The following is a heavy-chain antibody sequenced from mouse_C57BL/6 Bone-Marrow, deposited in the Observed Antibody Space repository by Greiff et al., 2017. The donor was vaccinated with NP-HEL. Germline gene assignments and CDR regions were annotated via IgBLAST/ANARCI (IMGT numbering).Heavy chain of an antibody. J-gene: IGHJ2*01. CDR2: INPGSGGT. CDR3: ARGTTVLAFDY. D-gene: IGHD1-1*01. Sequence: QVQLQQSGAELVRPGTSVKVSCKASGYAFTNYLIEWVKQRPGQGLEWIGVINPGSGGTNYNEKFKGKATLTADKSSSTAYMQLSSLTSEDAAVYFCARGTTVLAFDYWGQGTTLTVSS. V-gene: IGHV1-54*01. CDR1: GYAFTNYL.